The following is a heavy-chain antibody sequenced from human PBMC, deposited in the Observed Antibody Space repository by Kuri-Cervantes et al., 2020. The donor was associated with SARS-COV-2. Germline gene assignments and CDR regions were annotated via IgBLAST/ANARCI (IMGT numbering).Heavy chain of an antibody. CDR3: ASFVGSGADY. Sequence: GESLKISCAASGFTFSDYYMSWIRQAPGKGLEWVSYISSSGSTIYYADSVKGRFTISRDNAKNSLYLQMNSLRDEDTAVYYCASFVGSGADYWGQGTLVTVSS. J-gene: IGHJ4*02. D-gene: IGHD3-3*01. CDR1: GFTFSDYY. V-gene: IGHV3-11*04. CDR2: ISSSGSTI.